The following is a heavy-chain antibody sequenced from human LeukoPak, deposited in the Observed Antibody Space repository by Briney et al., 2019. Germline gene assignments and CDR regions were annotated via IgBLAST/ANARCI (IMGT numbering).Heavy chain of an antibody. CDR2: IYYSGST. Sequence: PSETLSLTCTVSGGSISSYYWSWIRQPPGKGLEWIGYIYYSGSTNYNPSLKSRVTISVDTSKNQFSLKLSSVTAADTAVYYCARGYDSSSTFDYWGQGTLVTVSS. J-gene: IGHJ4*02. CDR1: GGSISSYY. CDR3: ARGYDSSSTFDY. D-gene: IGHD3-22*01. V-gene: IGHV4-59*12.